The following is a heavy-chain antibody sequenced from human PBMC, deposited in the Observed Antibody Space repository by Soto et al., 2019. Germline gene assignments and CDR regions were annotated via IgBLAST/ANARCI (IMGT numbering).Heavy chain of an antibody. Sequence: ASVKVSCKASGYSFTNNDASWVRQATGQGLEWMGWMNPGSGDTGYAQKFQGRVTMTRDISIATAYMELSSLRSDDTAIYYCARMATFASLNWFDPWGKGNLVTVYS. V-gene: IGHV1-8*01. J-gene: IGHJ5*02. D-gene: IGHD3-16*02. CDR3: ARMATFASLNWFDP. CDR2: MNPGSGDT. CDR1: GYSFTNND.